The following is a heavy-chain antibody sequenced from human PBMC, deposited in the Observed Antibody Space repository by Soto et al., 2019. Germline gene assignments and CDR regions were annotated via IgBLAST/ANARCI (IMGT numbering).Heavy chain of an antibody. CDR3: ARIAADYYYYGMDV. V-gene: IGHV1-8*01. J-gene: IGHJ6*02. D-gene: IGHD6-6*01. CDR2: MNPNSGNT. CDR1: GYTFTSYD. Sequence: QVQLVQSGAEVKKPGASVKVSCKASGYTFTSYDINWVRQATGQGLEGMGWMNPNSGNTGYAQKFQGRVTMTRNTSISTAYMELSSLRSEDTAVYYCARIAADYYYYGMDVWGQGTTVTVSS.